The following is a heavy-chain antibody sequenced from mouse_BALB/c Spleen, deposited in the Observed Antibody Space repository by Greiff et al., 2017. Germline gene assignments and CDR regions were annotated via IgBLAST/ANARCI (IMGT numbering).Heavy chain of an antibody. CDR2: IYYSGTI. J-gene: IGHJ1*01. D-gene: IGHD1-1*01. CDR3: AREGFITAYFDV. V-gene: IGHV3-5*02. Sequence: EVKLMESGPGLVKPSQTVSLTCTVTGISITTGNYRWSWIRQFPGNKLEWIGYIYYSGTITYNPSLTSRTTITRDTSKNQFFLEMNSLTAEDTATYYCAREGFITAYFDVWGAGTTVTVSS. CDR1: GISITTGNYR.